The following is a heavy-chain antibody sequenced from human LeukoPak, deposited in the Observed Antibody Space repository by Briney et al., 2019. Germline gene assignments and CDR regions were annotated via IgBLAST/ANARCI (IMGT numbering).Heavy chain of an antibody. Sequence: ASVKVSCKASGGTFSSYAISWVRQAPGQGLEWMGGIIPIFGTANYAQKFQGRVTITADESASTAYMELSSLRSEDTAVYYCASHYYAPFRENDAFDIWGQGTMVTVSS. V-gene: IGHV1-69*13. D-gene: IGHD3-10*01. J-gene: IGHJ3*02. CDR3: ASHYYAPFRENDAFDI. CDR2: IIPIFGTA. CDR1: GGTFSSYA.